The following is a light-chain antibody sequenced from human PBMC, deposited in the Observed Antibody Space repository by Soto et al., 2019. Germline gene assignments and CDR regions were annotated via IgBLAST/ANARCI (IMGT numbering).Light chain of an antibody. CDR2: AAS. V-gene: IGKV1-8*01. CDR3: LQDHNYPWT. Sequence: AIRMTQSPSSLSASTGDRVTITCRASQGISSYLAWYQQKPGKAPKLLIYAASTLQSGVPSRFSGSGSGTDFTLTISSLQPEDFATYYCLQDHNYPWTFGRGTKVEIK. J-gene: IGKJ1*01. CDR1: QGISSY.